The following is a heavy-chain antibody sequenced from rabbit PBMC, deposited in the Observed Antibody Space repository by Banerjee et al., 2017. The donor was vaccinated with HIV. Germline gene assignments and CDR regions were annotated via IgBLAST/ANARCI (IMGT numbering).Heavy chain of an antibody. V-gene: IGHV1S43*01. J-gene: IGHJ3*01. CDR1: GFDFSSYGV. CDR2: IYTSSGST. CDR3: ARDSSGWGTTRLDL. D-gene: IGHD4-1*01. Sequence: QEQLVESGGGLVQPGGSLKLSCKASGFDFSSYGVSWVRQAPGKGLELIACIYTSSGSTWYASWVNGRFTISRSTSLNTVDLKMTSLTAADTATYFCARDSSGWGTTRLDLWGQGTLVTVS.